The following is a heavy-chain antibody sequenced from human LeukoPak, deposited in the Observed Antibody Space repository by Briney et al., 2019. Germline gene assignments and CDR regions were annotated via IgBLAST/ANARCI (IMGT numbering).Heavy chain of an antibody. CDR1: GYTFTSYY. CDR2: INPSGGST. Sequence: ASVKVSCKASGYTFTSYYMHWVRQAPGQGLEWMGIINPSGGSTSYAQKFQGRVTMTRDMSTSTAYLELRSLRSDDTAVYYCARDRVYVWGSYFDYWGQGTLVTVSS. J-gene: IGHJ4*02. V-gene: IGHV1-46*01. D-gene: IGHD3-16*01. CDR3: ARDRVYVWGSYFDY.